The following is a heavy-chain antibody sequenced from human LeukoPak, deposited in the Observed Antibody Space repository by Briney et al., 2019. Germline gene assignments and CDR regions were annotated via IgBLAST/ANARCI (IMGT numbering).Heavy chain of an antibody. Sequence: ASVKVSCKASGYTFTGYYIHWVRQAPGQGLEWMGWINANNGDTNYAQKFQGRVTMTRDTSISTAYIDLSRLRSDDTAVYYCARLIVGARNSEADYWGQGTLVTVSS. V-gene: IGHV1-2*02. CDR2: INANNGDT. D-gene: IGHD1-26*01. CDR3: ARLIVGARNSEADY. J-gene: IGHJ4*02. CDR1: GYTFTGYY.